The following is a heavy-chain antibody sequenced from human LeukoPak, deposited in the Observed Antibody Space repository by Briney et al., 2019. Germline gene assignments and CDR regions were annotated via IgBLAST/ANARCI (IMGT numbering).Heavy chain of an antibody. J-gene: IGHJ4*02. Sequence: GGSLRLSCAASGFTVSSNYVSWVRQAPGKGLEWVSVIYSGGSTYYADSVKGRFTISRDHSKNTLSLQMNSLRAEDTAVYYCATAKWAHWGQGTLVTVSS. CDR2: IYSGGST. V-gene: IGHV3-53*01. D-gene: IGHD1-26*01. CDR3: ATAKWAH. CDR1: GFTVSSNY.